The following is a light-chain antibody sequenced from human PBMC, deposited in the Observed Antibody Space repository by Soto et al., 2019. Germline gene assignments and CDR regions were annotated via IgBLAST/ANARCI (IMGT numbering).Light chain of an antibody. V-gene: IGKV1-5*01. CDR1: QSISSW. CDR3: QQYNSYWAT. J-gene: IGKJ1*01. Sequence: DIQMTQSPSTLSASVGDRVTITCRASQSISSWLAWYQQKPGKAPKLLIYDASSLESGVPSRFSGSGSGTEFTLTISCLQPDDFATYYYQQYNSYWATLGQGTKVEIK. CDR2: DAS.